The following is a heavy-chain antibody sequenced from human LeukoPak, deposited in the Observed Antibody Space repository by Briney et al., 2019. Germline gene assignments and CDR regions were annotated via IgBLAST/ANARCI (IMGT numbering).Heavy chain of an antibody. Sequence: SETLCLTCTVSGGSISTYYWSWIRQPAGKVLERIGRVHTSGSTNYNPSLKSRVTLSQDTSKNQFYLRLTSVTAADTAVYYCARDGGGNRNFDYWGQGTLVTVSS. D-gene: IGHD4-23*01. CDR2: VHTSGST. CDR1: GGSISTYY. J-gene: IGHJ4*02. V-gene: IGHV4-4*07. CDR3: ARDGGGNRNFDY.